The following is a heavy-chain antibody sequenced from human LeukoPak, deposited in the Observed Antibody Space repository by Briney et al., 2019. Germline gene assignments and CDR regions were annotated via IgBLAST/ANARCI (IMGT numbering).Heavy chain of an antibody. CDR1: GGSINSHY. V-gene: IGHV4-59*08. D-gene: IGHD6-19*01. J-gene: IGHJ4*02. CDR2: FYNSGST. Sequence: PSETLSLTCTVSGGSINSHYWTWIRQSPGKGLEWIGCFYNSGSTTYNPSLRSRVTISVDVSKSQVSLKLTSVTAADTAVYYCASANQWLAFGFWGQGNLVTVSS. CDR3: ASANQWLAFGF.